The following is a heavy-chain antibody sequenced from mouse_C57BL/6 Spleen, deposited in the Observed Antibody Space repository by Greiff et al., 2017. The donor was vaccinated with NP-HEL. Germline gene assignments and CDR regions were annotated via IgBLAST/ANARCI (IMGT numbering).Heavy chain of an antibody. Sequence: VQLQQSGAELVRPGASVKLSCKASGYTFTDYYINWVKQRPGQGLEWIARIYPGSGNTYYNEKFKGKATLTADKSSSTAYMQLSSLTSEDSAVYFCARWMRITTVVAKRYLDVWGTGTTVTVSS. CDR2: IYPGSGNT. CDR3: ARWMRITTVVAKRYLDV. V-gene: IGHV1-76*01. D-gene: IGHD1-1*01. CDR1: GYTFTDYY. J-gene: IGHJ1*03.